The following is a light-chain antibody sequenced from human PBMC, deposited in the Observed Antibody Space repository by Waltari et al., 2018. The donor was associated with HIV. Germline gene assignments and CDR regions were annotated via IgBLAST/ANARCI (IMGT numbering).Light chain of an antibody. CDR3: AAWDDNLSAVV. CDR2: RDN. CDR1: ASNIGSNY. J-gene: IGLJ2*01. V-gene: IGLV1-47*01. Sequence: QSVLTQPPSASGTPGQRVTISCSGSASNIGSNYVCWFQQLPGTAPKLLIYRDNPRPSGIPDRFSGSRSGTSASLAISGLRAEDEADYYCAAWDDNLSAVVFGGRTKLTVL.